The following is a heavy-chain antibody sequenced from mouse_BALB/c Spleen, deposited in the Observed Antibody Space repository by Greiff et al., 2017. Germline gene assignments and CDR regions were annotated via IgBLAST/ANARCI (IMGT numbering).Heavy chain of an antibody. CDR3: ARGRITTALDY. D-gene: IGHD1-1*01. V-gene: IGHV1S81*02. CDR2: INPSNGRT. Sequence: QVHVKQPGAELVKPGASVKLSCKASGYTFTSYWMHWVKQRPGQGLEWIGEINPSNGRTNYNEKFKSKATLTVDKSSSTAYMQLSSLTSEDSAVYYCARGRITTALDYWGQGTSVTVSS. CDR1: GYTFTSYW. J-gene: IGHJ4*01.